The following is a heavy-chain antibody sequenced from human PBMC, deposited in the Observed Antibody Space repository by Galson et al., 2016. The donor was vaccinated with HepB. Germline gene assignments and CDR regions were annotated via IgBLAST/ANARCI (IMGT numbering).Heavy chain of an antibody. J-gene: IGHJ4*02. Sequence: LPCTVSGFSISSGFHWGWIRQSPGKGLEFIGTVYHSGSAYPNPSLKSRVTLSVDTSKNQLSLRLSSVTAADTAVYFCARGRYSYGCQDYWGQGSLVTVSS. V-gene: IGHV4-38-2*02. D-gene: IGHD5-12*01. CDR1: GFSISSGFH. CDR2: VYHSGSA. CDR3: ARGRYSYGCQDY.